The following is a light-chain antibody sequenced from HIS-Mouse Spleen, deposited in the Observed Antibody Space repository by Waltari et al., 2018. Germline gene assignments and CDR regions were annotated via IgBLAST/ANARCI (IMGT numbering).Light chain of an antibody. V-gene: IGLV3-21*02. CDR2: EDS. CDR1: NIGSKS. Sequence: SYVLTQPPSVSVAPGQTARITCGGNNIGSKSVHWYPQKPGQAPVLVVYEDSDRPSGIPERFSGSNSGNTATLTISRVEAGDEADYYCQVWDSSSDHPVFGGGTKLTVL. CDR3: QVWDSSSDHPV. J-gene: IGLJ3*02.